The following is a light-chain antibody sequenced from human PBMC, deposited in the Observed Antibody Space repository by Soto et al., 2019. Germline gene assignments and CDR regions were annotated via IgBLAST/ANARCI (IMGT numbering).Light chain of an antibody. CDR1: SSDVGGYNY. J-gene: IGLJ1*01. V-gene: IGLV2-8*01. CDR3: SSYATNYNYV. CDR2: EVS. Sequence: QSVLTQPPSASGSPGQSVTISCTGTSSDVGGYNYVSWYQQHPGKAPKLMIFEVSKRSSGVPDRFSGSKSGNTASLTVSGLQAEDEADYYCSSYATNYNYVFGTGTQLTVL.